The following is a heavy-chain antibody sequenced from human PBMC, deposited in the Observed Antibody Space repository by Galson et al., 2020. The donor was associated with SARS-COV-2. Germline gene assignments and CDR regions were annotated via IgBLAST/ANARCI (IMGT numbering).Heavy chain of an antibody. CDR1: GGSISSYY. J-gene: IGHJ2*01. CDR2: IYTSGST. Sequence: ETSETLSLTCTVSGGSISSYYWSWIRQPAGKGLEWIGRIYTSGSTNYNPSLKSRVTMSVDTSKNQFSLKLSSVTAADTAVYYCARVGVVVAAPDLKRVWYFDLWGRGTLVTVSS. V-gene: IGHV4-4*07. D-gene: IGHD2-15*01. CDR3: ARVGVVVAAPDLKRVWYFDL.